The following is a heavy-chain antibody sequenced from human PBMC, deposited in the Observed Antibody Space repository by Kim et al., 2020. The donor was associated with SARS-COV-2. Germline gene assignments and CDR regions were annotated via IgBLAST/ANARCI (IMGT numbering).Heavy chain of an antibody. CDR2: INHSGST. J-gene: IGHJ3*02. Sequence: SETLSLTCAVYGGSFSGYYWSWIRQPPGKGLEWIGEINHSGSTNYNPSLKSRVTISVDTSKNQFSLKLSSVTAADTAVYYCARVRQWLVLGAFDIWGQGTMVTVSS. CDR3: ARVRQWLVLGAFDI. D-gene: IGHD6-19*01. V-gene: IGHV4-34*01. CDR1: GGSFSGYY.